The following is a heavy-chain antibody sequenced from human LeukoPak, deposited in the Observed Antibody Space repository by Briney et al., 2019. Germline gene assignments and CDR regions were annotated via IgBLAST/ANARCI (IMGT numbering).Heavy chain of an antibody. D-gene: IGHD3-3*01. CDR1: GGSISSYY. CDR2: IYYSGST. Sequence: SETLSLTCTVSGGSISSYYWSWIRQPPGKGLEWIGYIYYSGSTNYNPSLKSRVTISVDTSKNQFSLKLSSVTAADTAVYYCARWDYDFWSGDAFDFWGQGTMVTVCS. V-gene: IGHV4-59*01. J-gene: IGHJ3*01. CDR3: ARWDYDFWSGDAFDF.